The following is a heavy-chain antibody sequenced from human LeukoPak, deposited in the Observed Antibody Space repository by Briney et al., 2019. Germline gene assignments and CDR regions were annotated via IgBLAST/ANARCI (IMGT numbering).Heavy chain of an antibody. V-gene: IGHV4-38-2*02. CDR1: GYSISSGYY. CDR2: IYHSGRT. Sequence: SETLSLTCTVSGYSISSGYYWGWIRQPPGKGLEWIGSIYHSGRTYYNPSLKSRVTISVDTSKNQFSLKLSSVTAADTAVYYCARLGVGFGELFPNLDYWGQGTLVTVSS. CDR3: ARLGVGFGELFPNLDY. D-gene: IGHD3-10*01. J-gene: IGHJ4*02.